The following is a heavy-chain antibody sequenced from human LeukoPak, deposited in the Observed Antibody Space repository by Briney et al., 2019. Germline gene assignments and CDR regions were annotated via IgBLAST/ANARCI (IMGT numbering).Heavy chain of an antibody. CDR3: GRSIAPTSWCHWFYP. CDR2: IKQDGSEK. Sequence: GGSLRLSCAASGFTFSSYWMSWVRQAPGKGLEWVANIKQDGSEKYYVDSVKGRFTISRDNAKNSLYLQMNSLRAEDTAVYYCGRSIAPTSWCHWFYPWGQGTLVTVSS. V-gene: IGHV3-7*01. D-gene: IGHD6-6*01. CDR1: GFTFSSYW. J-gene: IGHJ5*02.